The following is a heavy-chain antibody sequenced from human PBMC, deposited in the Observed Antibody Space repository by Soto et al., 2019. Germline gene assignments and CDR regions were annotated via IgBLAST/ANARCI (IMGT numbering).Heavy chain of an antibody. V-gene: IGHV1-69*08. CDR2: IIPILGIA. CDR3: ARDHYYDSNWFDP. CDR1: GGTFSSYT. J-gene: IGHJ5*02. Sequence: QVQLVQSGAEVKKPGSSVKVSCKASGGTFSSYTISWVRQAPGQGLEWMGRIIPILGIANYAQKLQGRVTITADKSTSTAYMELSSLRSEDTAVYYCARDHYYDSNWFDPWGQGTLVTVSS. D-gene: IGHD3-22*01.